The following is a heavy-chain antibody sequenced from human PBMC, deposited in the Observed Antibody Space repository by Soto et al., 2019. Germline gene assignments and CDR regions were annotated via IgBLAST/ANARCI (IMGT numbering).Heavy chain of an antibody. V-gene: IGHV1-3*01. D-gene: IGHD1-1*01. CDR3: ARGKGMEENYFYYGLDI. Sequence: ASVKVSCKASGYTFSTYAMHWGRQAPGQSLEWMGWLNGGTGQTRYSQKFQDRVIITRDTSARTGYMELSSLTSEDTAVYYCARGKGMEENYFYYGLDIWGQGTTGTAP. CDR2: LNGGTGQT. J-gene: IGHJ6*02. CDR1: GYTFSTYA.